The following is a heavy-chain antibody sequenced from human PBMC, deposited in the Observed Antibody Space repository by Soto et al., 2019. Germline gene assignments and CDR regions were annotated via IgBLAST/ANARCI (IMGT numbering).Heavy chain of an antibody. Sequence: GGSLRLSCSVFGFTFRNYAMHWVRQAPGKGLEYVSSISHNAGSIYYADSVKGRFTISRDNSKGTLYLQMSSLRPEDTAVYYCVKDRWVDYWGRGALVTVSS. V-gene: IGHV3-64D*08. CDR2: ISHNAGSI. CDR1: GFTFRNYA. CDR3: VKDRWVDY. D-gene: IGHD1-26*01. J-gene: IGHJ4*02.